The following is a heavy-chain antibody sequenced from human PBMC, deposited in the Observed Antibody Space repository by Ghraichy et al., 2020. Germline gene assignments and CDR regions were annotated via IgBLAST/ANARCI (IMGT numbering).Heavy chain of an antibody. Sequence: GGSLRLSCAASGFTFSDYYMSWIRQAPGKGLEWVSYISSSGSTIYYADSVKGRFTISRDNAKHSLYLQMNSLRAEDTAVYYCARSGSGCYPLPNYYYYGMDVGSQGTMVTVSS. V-gene: IGHV3-11*01. J-gene: IGHJ6*02. D-gene: IGHD3-10*01. CDR2: ISSSGSTI. CDR1: GFTFSDYY. CDR3: ARSGSGCYPLPNYYYYGMDV.